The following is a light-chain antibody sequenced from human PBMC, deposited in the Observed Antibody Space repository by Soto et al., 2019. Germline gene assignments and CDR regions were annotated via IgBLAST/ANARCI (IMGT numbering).Light chain of an antibody. CDR3: SSYTSSSTLV. CDR2: EVS. Sequence: QSALTQPASVSGSPGQSITISCTGTSSDVGGYNYVSWYQQHPGKAPELMIYEVSNRPSGVSNRFSGSKSGNTASLTISGLQAEDEADYSCSSYTSSSTLVFGGGTEVTVL. CDR1: SSDVGGYNY. J-gene: IGLJ3*02. V-gene: IGLV2-14*01.